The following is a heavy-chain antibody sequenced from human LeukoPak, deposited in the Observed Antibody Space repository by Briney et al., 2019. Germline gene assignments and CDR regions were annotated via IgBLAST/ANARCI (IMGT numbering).Heavy chain of an antibody. D-gene: IGHD3-9*01. CDR2: ISAYNGNT. CDR1: GYTFTSYG. CDR3: ARDQERYFDWLLSPQRANYYYYGMDV. J-gene: IGHJ6*02. V-gene: IGHV1-18*01. Sequence: GASVTVSCTASGYTFTSYGISWVRQAPGQGLEWMGWISAYNGNTNYAQKLQGRVTMTTDTSTSTAYMELRSLRSDDTAVYYCARDQERYFDWLLSPQRANYYYYGMDVWGQGTTVTVSS.